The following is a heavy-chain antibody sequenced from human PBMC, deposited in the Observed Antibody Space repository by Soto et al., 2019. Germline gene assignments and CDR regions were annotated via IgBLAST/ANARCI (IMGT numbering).Heavy chain of an antibody. CDR3: ARDYMVRGVMRWFDP. D-gene: IGHD3-10*01. Sequence: QVQLQESGPGLVKPSGTLSPTCAGSGGSISSSNWWSWVRQPPGKGLEWIGEIYHSGSTNYNPSLKSGVTISVDKSKNQFSMKLNSVNAADTAVYYCARDYMVRGVMRWFDPWGQGTLVTVSS. CDR2: IYHSGST. V-gene: IGHV4-4*02. CDR1: GGSISSSNW. J-gene: IGHJ5*02.